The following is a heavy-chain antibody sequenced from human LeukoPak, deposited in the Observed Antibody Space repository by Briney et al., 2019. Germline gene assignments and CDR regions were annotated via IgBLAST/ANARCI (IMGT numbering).Heavy chain of an antibody. J-gene: IGHJ5*02. Sequence: ASVKVSCKASGYTFSNFGITWVRQAPGQGLEWMGWISAHNGNTNYAKKLQGRVTMTTDTSTNTAYMELRSLRSDDTAVYFCARDGELCTSTTCYLWFDPWGQGTLVTVSS. CDR2: ISAHNGNT. CDR1: GYTFSNFG. D-gene: IGHD2-2*01. V-gene: IGHV1-18*04. CDR3: ARDGELCTSTTCYLWFDP.